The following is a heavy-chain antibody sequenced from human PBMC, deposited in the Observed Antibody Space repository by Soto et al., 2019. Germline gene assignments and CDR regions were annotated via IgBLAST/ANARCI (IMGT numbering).Heavy chain of an antibody. Sequence: SETLSLTCTVSGGSVTSGFNYWTWIRQPPGKALEWIGYIDYSGSANYNPSLRSRVTILIDTSKNQFSLKLSSVTAADTDVYYCAGGLYSSGVDYWGQGTLVTVSS. CDR2: IDYSGSA. CDR1: GGSVTSGFNY. D-gene: IGHD6-19*01. V-gene: IGHV4-61*01. J-gene: IGHJ4*02. CDR3: AGGLYSSGVDY.